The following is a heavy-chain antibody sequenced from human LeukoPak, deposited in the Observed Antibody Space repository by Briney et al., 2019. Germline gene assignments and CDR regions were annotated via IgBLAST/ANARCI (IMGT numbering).Heavy chain of an antibody. V-gene: IGHV5-51*01. CDR2: IYPGDSDA. CDR1: GYSFTNYW. D-gene: IGHD3-22*01. CDR3: ARPGQTGASSGYYSDS. Sequence: KGGESLKISCKASGYSFTNYWLGWVRQMPGKGLEWMGIIYPGDSDARYRPSFQGQVTISADKSISTAYLQWSSLKAPDTAMYYCARPGQTGASSGYYSDSWGQGTLVTVSS. J-gene: IGHJ4*02.